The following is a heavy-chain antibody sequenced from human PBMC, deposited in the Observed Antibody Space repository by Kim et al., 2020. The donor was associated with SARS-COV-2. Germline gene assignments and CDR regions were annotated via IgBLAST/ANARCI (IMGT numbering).Heavy chain of an antibody. Sequence: GGSLRLSCGASGFIFSDYGMHWVRQAPGKGLEWVAGIWYDGSNKYYSDAVKGRLIISRDNSRNTSYFQMSSLRAEDTGVYFCARDKAFWSGGGDAPDIWG. D-gene: IGHD3-3*01. CDR2: IWYDGSNK. V-gene: IGHV3-33*01. J-gene: IGHJ3*02. CDR1: GFIFSDYG. CDR3: ARDKAFWSGGGDAPDI.